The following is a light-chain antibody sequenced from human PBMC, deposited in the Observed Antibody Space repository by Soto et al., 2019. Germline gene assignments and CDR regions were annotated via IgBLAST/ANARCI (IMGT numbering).Light chain of an antibody. CDR2: DAS. V-gene: IGKV1-5*01. Sequence: DIQMTQSPSTLSASVGDTVTVTCRASQSVSGWLAWYQQKPGEAPKVLIWDASSLQRGVPSRFSGSGSGTEFTLTISSLQPDDFATYYCQQYNGYSTWTFGQGTKVDI. J-gene: IGKJ1*01. CDR3: QQYNGYSTWT. CDR1: QSVSGW.